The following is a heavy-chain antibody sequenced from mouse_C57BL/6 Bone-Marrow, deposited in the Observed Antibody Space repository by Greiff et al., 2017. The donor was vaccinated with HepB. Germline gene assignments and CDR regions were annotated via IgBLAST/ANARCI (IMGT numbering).Heavy chain of an antibody. Sequence: EVKVVESGGGLVQPGGSMKLSCAASGFTFSDAWMDWVRQSPEKGLEWVAEIRNKANNHATYYAESVKGRFTISRDDSKSSVYLQMNSLRAEDTGIYYCTRPSLIITVVDAMDYWGQGTSVTVSS. J-gene: IGHJ4*01. CDR2: IRNKANNHAT. CDR3: TRPSLIITVVDAMDY. CDR1: GFTFSDAW. D-gene: IGHD1-1*01. V-gene: IGHV6-6*01.